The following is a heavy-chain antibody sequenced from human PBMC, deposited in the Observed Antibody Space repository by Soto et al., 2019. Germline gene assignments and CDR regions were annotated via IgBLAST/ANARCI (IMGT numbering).Heavy chain of an antibody. Sequence: QITLKESGPTLVEPTQTLTLTCTFSGFSFSTNGAAVGWIRQPPGKAIEWLALIYWDDDKRYRPYLKSRLTIPQDTSKNQVVLTMTNMDPVDTATYYCAHRTSVLKWYYFDYWGQGTLVPVSS. CDR2: IYWDDDK. CDR1: GFSFSTNGAA. V-gene: IGHV2-5*02. D-gene: IGHD3-3*01. CDR3: AHRTSVLKWYYFDY. J-gene: IGHJ4*02.